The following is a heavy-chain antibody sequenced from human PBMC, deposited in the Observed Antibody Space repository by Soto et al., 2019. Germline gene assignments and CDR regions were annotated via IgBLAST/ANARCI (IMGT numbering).Heavy chain of an antibody. V-gene: IGHV1-2*02. D-gene: IGHD5-12*01. CDR1: GDSFNDYY. J-gene: IGHJ6*03. Sequence: QLVQSGAEVKKPGASVKVSCKTSGDSFNDYYIHWVRQAPGQGLEWMGWINPNGGVTKYAQKFQGRVTVTRDTSIRTVYMELSSLRSDDTAVYYCARESGGATATLDYYYFYMDVWGKGTTVTVSS. CDR3: ARESGGATATLDYYYFYMDV. CDR2: INPNGGVT.